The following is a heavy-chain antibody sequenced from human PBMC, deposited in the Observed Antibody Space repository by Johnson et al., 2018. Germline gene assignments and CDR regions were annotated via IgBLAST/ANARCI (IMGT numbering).Heavy chain of an antibody. CDR2: ISSTSRST. V-gene: IGHV3-23*04. J-gene: IGHJ4*02. CDR1: GFTFSSYS. D-gene: IGHD4-17*01. CDR3: GGEPAGDYALIY. Sequence: VQLVQSGGGVVQPGGSLLLSCVASGFTFSSYSMSWVRQAPGKGLEWVSHISSTSRSTHYTDSVRGRFTISRDNSKHTLYLQMSSLRDEDTAVYYCGGEPAGDYALIYWGQGTLVTVSS.